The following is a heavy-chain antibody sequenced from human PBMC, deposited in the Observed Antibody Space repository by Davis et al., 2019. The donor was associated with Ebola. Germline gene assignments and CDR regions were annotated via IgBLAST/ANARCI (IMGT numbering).Heavy chain of an antibody. Sequence: SETLSLTCAVSGGSISTNYWWSWVRQPPGKGLEWIGEIYHSGSTNYNPSLKSRVTISVDTSKNQFSLKLSSVTAADTAVYYCARQSSIQLWHYFDYWGQGTLVTVSS. CDR3: ARQSSIQLWHYFDY. J-gene: IGHJ4*02. D-gene: IGHD5-18*01. V-gene: IGHV4-4*02. CDR2: IYHSGST. CDR1: GGSISTNYW.